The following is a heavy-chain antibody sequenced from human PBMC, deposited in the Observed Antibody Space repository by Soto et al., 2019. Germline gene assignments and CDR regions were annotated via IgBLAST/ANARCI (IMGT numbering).Heavy chain of an antibody. CDR1: GGTLRNYG. D-gene: IGHD4-17*01. CDR2: IIPVFGTA. J-gene: IGHJ6*02. Sequence: QVQLVQSGAEVKKPGSSVRVSCKASGGTLRNYGISWVRQAPGQGLEWMGGIIPVFGTANYAQKFQGRVTTXAXXSTSTVYMALTSLTAEDTAVYYCSRGDATKIVVTTYYGMDVWGQGTTVTVSS. V-gene: IGHV1-69*12. CDR3: SRGDATKIVVTTYYGMDV.